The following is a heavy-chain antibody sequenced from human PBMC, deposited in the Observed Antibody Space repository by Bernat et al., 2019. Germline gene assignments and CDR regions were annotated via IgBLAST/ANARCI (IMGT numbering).Heavy chain of an antibody. CDR1: GFSFSSYA. CDR2: IIGSGGIT. CDR3: VKLQGQCRDSSCPRYWHFDL. Sequence: EVQLVESGGGLVQPGASLRLSCAASGFSFSSYAMTWVRQAPGGGLGLEWVSGIIGSGGITYYADSVKGRFTISRDNSENTLYLHMSGLRAEDTAVYYCVKLQGQCRDSSCPRYWHFDLWGRGTLVTVSS. D-gene: IGHD6-6*01. J-gene: IGHJ2*01. V-gene: IGHV3-23*04.